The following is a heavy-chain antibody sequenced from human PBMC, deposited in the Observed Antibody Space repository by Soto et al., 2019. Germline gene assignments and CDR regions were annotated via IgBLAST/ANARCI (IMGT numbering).Heavy chain of an antibody. Sequence: QVQLQQWGAGLLKPSETLSLTCAVYGGSFSAYYWSWIRQPPGKGLEWIGEINHSGSTTYNPSLKSRVTISVDRSKNQFSLKLSSVTAADTALYYCARGVGYAGVDYLGQGTLVTVSS. CDR1: GGSFSAYY. CDR2: INHSGST. D-gene: IGHD5-12*01. V-gene: IGHV4-34*01. CDR3: ARGVGYAGVDY. J-gene: IGHJ4*02.